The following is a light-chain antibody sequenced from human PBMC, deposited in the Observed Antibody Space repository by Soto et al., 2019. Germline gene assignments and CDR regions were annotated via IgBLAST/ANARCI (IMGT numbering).Light chain of an antibody. CDR2: GAS. CDR1: QSVSSRY. V-gene: IGKV3-20*01. CDR3: QQYGSSVT. Sequence: EIVLTQSPGTMSLSPGERTTLSCRASQSVSSRYLAWYQQKPGQTPRLLIYGASSRATGIPDRFSGSGSGTDFTLTISRLEPEDFAVYYCQQYGSSVTFGPGTKVDIK. J-gene: IGKJ3*01.